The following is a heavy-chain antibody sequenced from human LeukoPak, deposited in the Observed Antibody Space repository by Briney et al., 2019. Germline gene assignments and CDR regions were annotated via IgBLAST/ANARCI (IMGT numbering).Heavy chain of an antibody. CDR1: GFTFSSYE. CDR3: ARDVRYRSTSCRRNCYYYMDV. D-gene: IGHD6-6*01. V-gene: IGHV3-7*01. CDR2: IKQDGSEK. J-gene: IGHJ6*03. Sequence: GGSLRLSCAASGFTFSSYEMNWVRQAPGKGLEWVANIKQDGSEKYYVDSVKGRFTISRDNAKNSLCLQMNCLRAETTAVYSCARDVRYRSTSCRRNCYYYMDVWGKGTTVTVSS.